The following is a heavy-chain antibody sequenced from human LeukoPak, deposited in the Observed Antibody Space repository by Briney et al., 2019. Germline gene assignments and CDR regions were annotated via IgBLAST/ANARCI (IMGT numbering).Heavy chain of an antibody. D-gene: IGHD3-3*01. J-gene: IGHJ4*02. Sequence: GGSLRLSCAASGFTFSSYSMNWVRQAPGKGLEWVSVIYSGGSTYYADSVKGRFTISRDNSKNTLYLQMNSLRAEDTAVYYCARVGGPYYDFWSGYFDYWGQGTLVTVSS. CDR1: GFTFSSYS. CDR3: ARVGGPYYDFWSGYFDY. V-gene: IGHV3-53*01. CDR2: IYSGGST.